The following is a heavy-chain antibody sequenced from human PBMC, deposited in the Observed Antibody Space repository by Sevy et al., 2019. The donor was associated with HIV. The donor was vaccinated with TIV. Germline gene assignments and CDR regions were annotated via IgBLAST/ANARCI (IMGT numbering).Heavy chain of an antibody. J-gene: IGHJ6*02. CDR2: ISDDANSK. CDR3: VRVFRSYAMDV. Sequence: GGSLRLSCAASGFTFRSYGFHWVRQAPGKGLDWVAFISDDANSKDYGDSVKGRFTISRDKSKNTVYLQMNSLRVEDTAVYHCVRVFRSYAMDVWGQGTTVTVSS. V-gene: IGHV3-30*12. CDR1: GFTFRSYG.